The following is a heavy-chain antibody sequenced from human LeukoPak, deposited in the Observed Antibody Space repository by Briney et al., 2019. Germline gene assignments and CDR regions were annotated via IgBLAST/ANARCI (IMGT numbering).Heavy chain of an antibody. D-gene: IGHD2-2*01. CDR2: ISSSSSYI. V-gene: IGHV3-21*01. CDR1: GSTFSSYS. J-gene: IGHJ5*02. Sequence: GGSLRLSCAASGSTFSSYSMNWVRQAPGKGLEWVSSISSSSSYIYYADSVKGRFTISRDNAKNSLYLQMNSLRAEDTAVYYCARGCSSTSCHTADNWFDPWGQGTLVTVSS. CDR3: ARGCSSTSCHTADNWFDP.